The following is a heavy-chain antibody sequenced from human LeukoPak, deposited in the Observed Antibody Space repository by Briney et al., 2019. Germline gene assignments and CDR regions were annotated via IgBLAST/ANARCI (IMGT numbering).Heavy chain of an antibody. D-gene: IGHD3-22*01. CDR1: GLIFKISA. CDR2: ISGTGDET. J-gene: IGHJ3*02. Sequence: GSLRLSCVASGLIFKISAMGWVRQAPGKGLEWVSVISGTGDETDYADSVRGNFTISRDNSKNTLYLQMNSLRAEDTAVYYCARAPRGYYCDIWGQGTMVTVSS. V-gene: IGHV3-23*01. CDR3: ARAPRGYYCDI.